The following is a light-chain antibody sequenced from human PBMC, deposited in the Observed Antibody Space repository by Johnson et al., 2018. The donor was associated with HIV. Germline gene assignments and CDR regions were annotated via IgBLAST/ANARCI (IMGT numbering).Light chain of an antibody. J-gene: IGLJ1*01. Sequence: QSVLTQPPSVSAAPGQKVTISCSGSSFNIGNNYVSWYQQVPGTAPKLLIYDNNKRPSGIPDRFSGSKSGTSATLGITGLQTGDEADYYCGTWDSRLSAYVFGTGTKVTVL. CDR3: GTWDSRLSAYV. CDR1: SFNIGNNY. V-gene: IGLV1-51*01. CDR2: DNN.